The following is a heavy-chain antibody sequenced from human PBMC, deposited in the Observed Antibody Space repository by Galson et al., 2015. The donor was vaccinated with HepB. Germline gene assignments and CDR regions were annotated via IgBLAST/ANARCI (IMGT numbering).Heavy chain of an antibody. V-gene: IGHV3-23*01. J-gene: IGHJ4*02. CDR3: AKSGRPSYYGSGTYCAR. Sequence: SLRLSCAASGFTFSDYAMTWVRQAPGQGLEWVSSISPSGVRTFYADSVKGRFTFSRDNSKNTVSLQMDRLRAEDTALYFCAKSGRPSYYGSGTYCARWGQGTLVTVS. D-gene: IGHD3-10*01. CDR1: GFTFSDYA. CDR2: ISPSGVRT.